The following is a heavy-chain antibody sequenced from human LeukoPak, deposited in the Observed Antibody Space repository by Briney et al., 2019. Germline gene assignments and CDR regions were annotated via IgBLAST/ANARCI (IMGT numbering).Heavy chain of an antibody. CDR3: ARAYGDYVGYFQH. V-gene: IGHV4-30-2*01. CDR1: GGSISSGGYS. Sequence: SQTLSLTCAVSGGSISSGGYSWSWIRQPPGKGLEWIGYIYHSGSTYYNPSLKSRATISVDRSKNQFSLKLSSVTAADTAVYYCARAYGDYVGYFQHWGQGTLVTVSS. CDR2: IYHSGST. J-gene: IGHJ1*01. D-gene: IGHD4-17*01.